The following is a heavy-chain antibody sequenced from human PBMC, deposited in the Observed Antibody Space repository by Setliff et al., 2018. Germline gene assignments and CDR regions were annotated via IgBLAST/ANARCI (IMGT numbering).Heavy chain of an antibody. CDR2: IIPIFGTA. CDR3: ARGYRGYYNFWSGSQGANWFDP. Sequence: SVKVSCKASGGPFSSYAISWVRQAPGQGLEWMGGIIPIFGTANYAQKFQGRVTITADESTSTAYMELSSLRSEDTAVYYCARGYRGYYNFWSGSQGANWFDPWGQGTLVTVSS. J-gene: IGHJ5*02. CDR1: GGPFSSYA. V-gene: IGHV1-69*13. D-gene: IGHD3-3*01.